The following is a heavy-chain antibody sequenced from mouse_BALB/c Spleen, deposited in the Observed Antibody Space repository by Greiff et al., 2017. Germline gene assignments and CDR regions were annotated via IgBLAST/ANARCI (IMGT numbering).Heavy chain of an antibody. J-gene: IGHJ2*01. Sequence: DVKLQESGGDLVKPGGSLKLSCAASGFTFSSYGMSWVRQTPDKRLAWVATISSGGSYTYYPDSVKGRFTISRDNAKNTLYLQMSSLKSEDTAMYYCAGRGIYYDYDEEGFDYWGQGTTLTVSS. D-gene: IGHD2-4*01. CDR2: ISSGGSYT. V-gene: IGHV5-6*02. CDR1: GFTFSSYG. CDR3: AGRGIYYDYDEEGFDY.